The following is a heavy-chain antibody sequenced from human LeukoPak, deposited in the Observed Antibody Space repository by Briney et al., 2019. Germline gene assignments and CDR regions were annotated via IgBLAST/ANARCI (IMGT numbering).Heavy chain of an antibody. J-gene: IGHJ4*02. D-gene: IGHD6-19*01. CDR1: GYTFANYA. CDR3: ARDSGRGWYEFR. V-gene: IGHV1-3*03. CDR2: INTRSGDP. Sequence: ASAKVSCKASGYTFANYAIHWVRQAPGQRLEWMGWINTRSGDPEYSHEFQGRVTISRDIAESTASMELRSLRSDDMGVYYCARDSGRGWYEFRWGQGTLVTVSS.